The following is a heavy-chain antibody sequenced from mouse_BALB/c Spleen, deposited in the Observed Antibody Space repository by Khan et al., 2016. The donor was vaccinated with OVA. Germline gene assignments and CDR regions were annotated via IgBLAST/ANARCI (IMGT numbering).Heavy chain of an antibody. V-gene: IGHV1S137*01. CDR2: LSTYNGIA. CDR1: GYSFTDYA. D-gene: IGHD1-2*01. J-gene: IGHJ4*01. Sequence: QVQLKESGPEVVRPGVSVKISCKGSGYSFTDYAVHWVRQSHAKSLEWIGILSTYNGIANYNQKFEGKATMTVDKSSSTAYMELARLTSEDSAIFYCASGDFLLRLPTKDYRGQGTSVNVSS. CDR3: ASGDFLLRLPTKDY.